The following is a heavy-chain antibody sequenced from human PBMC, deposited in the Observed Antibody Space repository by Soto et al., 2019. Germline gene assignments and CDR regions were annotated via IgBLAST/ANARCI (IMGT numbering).Heavy chain of an antibody. Sequence: PSETLSLTCTVSGGSISSGGYYWSWIRQHPGKGLEWIGYIYYSGSTYYNPSLKSRVTISVDTSKNQFSLKLSSVTAADTAVYYCARDRGSWNTQYYFDYWGQGTLVTVSS. CDR1: GGSISSGGYY. J-gene: IGHJ4*02. D-gene: IGHD1-1*01. V-gene: IGHV4-31*03. CDR3: ARDRGSWNTQYYFDY. CDR2: IYYSGST.